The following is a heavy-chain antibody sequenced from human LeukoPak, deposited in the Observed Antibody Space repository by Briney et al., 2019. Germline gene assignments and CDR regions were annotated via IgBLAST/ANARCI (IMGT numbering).Heavy chain of an antibody. CDR1: GFTSSSYS. CDR2: ISSSSSYI. CDR3: ARDEWGDAFDI. Sequence: GGSLRLSCAASGFTSSSYSMNWVRQAPAKGLEWVSSISSSSSYIHSADSVRGRFTISRDNAKNSLFLQMNSLRAEDTAVYYCARDEWGDAFDIWGQGTMVTVFS. V-gene: IGHV3-21*01. J-gene: IGHJ3*02. D-gene: IGHD1-26*01.